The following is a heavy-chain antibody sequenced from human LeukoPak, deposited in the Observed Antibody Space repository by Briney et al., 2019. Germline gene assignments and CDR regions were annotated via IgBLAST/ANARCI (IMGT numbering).Heavy chain of an antibody. CDR2: ISYDGSNK. Sequence: PGGSLRLSCAASGFTFSSYGMHWVRQAPGKGLEWVAVISYDGSNKYYADSVKGRFTISRDNSKNTLYLQMSSLRAEDTAVYYCVKDRGWLQPFDYWGQGTLVTVSS. V-gene: IGHV3-30*18. D-gene: IGHD5-24*01. J-gene: IGHJ4*02. CDR1: GFTFSSYG. CDR3: VKDRGWLQPFDY.